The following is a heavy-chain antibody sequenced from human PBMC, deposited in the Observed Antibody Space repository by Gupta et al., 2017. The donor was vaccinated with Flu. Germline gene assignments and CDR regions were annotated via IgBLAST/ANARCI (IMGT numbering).Heavy chain of an antibody. Sequence: EVQLVQSGPEVKKPGESLKISCQSSGYTFTTFWIGWVRQMPGKGLECMGIIYPGDSDTRYSPSFQGRVTISADKSVNTAYLQWSSLEASDSAMYYCVRTPITGVANFDYWGHGTLVTVSS. D-gene: IGHD1-20*01. CDR1: GYTFTTFW. V-gene: IGHV5-51*03. CDR3: VRTPITGVANFDY. J-gene: IGHJ4*01. CDR2: IYPGDSDT.